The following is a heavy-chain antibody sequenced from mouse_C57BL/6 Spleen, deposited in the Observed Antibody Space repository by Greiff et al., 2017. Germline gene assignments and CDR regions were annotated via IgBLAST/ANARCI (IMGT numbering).Heavy chain of an antibody. D-gene: IGHD2-4*01. J-gene: IGHJ4*01. V-gene: IGHV1-5*01. CDR1: GYTFTSYW. Sequence: EVQLQQSGTVLARPGASVKMSCKTSGYTFTSYWMHWVKQRPGQGLEWIGAIYPGNSDTSYNQKFKGKAKLTAVTSASTAYMELSSLTNEDSAVYYCTRNYDYDEVYYAMDYWGQGTSVTVSS. CDR3: TRNYDYDEVYYAMDY. CDR2: IYPGNSDT.